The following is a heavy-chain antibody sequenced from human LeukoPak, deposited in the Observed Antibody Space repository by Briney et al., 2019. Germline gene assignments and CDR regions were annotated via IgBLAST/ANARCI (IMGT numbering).Heavy chain of an antibody. V-gene: IGHV3-33*06. CDR1: GFTFSSYG. Sequence: PGGSLRLSCAASGFTFSSYGMHWVRQAPGKGLEWVAVIWYDGSNKYYADSVRGRFTISRDNSKNTLYLQMNSLRAEDTAVYYCAKDKLRDYDSSGSFDYWGQGTLVTASS. CDR3: AKDKLRDYDSSGSFDY. D-gene: IGHD3-22*01. J-gene: IGHJ4*02. CDR2: IWYDGSNK.